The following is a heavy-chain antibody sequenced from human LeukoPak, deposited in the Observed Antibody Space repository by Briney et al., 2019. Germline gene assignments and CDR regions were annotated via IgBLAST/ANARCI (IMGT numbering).Heavy chain of an antibody. Sequence: ASVKVSCKASGYTFSDYYIHWVRQAPGQGLEWLGWINPNSGGTNYAQKFQGRVTMTRDTSISTAYMELSRLRSDDTAVYYCARLRFLEWLDYWGQGTLVTVSS. V-gene: IGHV1-2*02. CDR3: ARLRFLEWLDY. J-gene: IGHJ4*02. D-gene: IGHD3-3*01. CDR1: GYTFSDYY. CDR2: INPNSGGT.